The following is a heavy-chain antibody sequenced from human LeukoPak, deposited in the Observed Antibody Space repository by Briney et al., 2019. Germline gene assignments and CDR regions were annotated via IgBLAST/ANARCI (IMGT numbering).Heavy chain of an antibody. CDR1: GYTFTSYG. CDR2: ISGYNDNT. Sequence: ASVKVSCKPSGYTFTSYGIIWVRQAPGQGLEWMGWISGYNDNTKYTQKLQGRVTMTTDTSTSTAYMELRSLRSDDTAVYYCARADYYYYYMDVWGKGTTVTVSS. V-gene: IGHV1-18*01. CDR3: ARADYYYYYMDV. J-gene: IGHJ6*03.